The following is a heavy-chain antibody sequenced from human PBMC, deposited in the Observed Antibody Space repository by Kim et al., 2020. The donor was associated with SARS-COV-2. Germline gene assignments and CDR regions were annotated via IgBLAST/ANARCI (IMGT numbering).Heavy chain of an antibody. Sequence: GGSLRLSCAASGFTFSSYAMSWVRQAPGKGLEWVSAISGSGGSTYYADSVKGRFTISRDNSKNTLYLQMNSLRAEDTAVYYCAGFLQSGVRGVYYYGMDVWGQVTTVTVSS. J-gene: IGHJ6*02. V-gene: IGHV3-23*01. CDR2: ISGSGGST. CDR1: GFTFSSYA. D-gene: IGHD3-10*01. CDR3: AGFLQSGVRGVYYYGMDV.